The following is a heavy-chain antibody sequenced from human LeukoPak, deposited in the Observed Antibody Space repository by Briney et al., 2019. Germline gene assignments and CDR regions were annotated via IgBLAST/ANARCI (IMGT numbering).Heavy chain of an antibody. D-gene: IGHD1-1*01. V-gene: IGHV3-48*01. Sequence: GGSLRLSCTASGFPFIEYSVNWVRQAPGKGLEWISYIGIDSGNTKYADSVRGRFTISTDKAKNSLYLQMNSLRVEDTAVYYCARDHNYAFDNWGQGTLVSVAS. CDR2: IGIDSGNT. CDR3: ARDHNYAFDN. J-gene: IGHJ4*02. CDR1: GFPFIEYS.